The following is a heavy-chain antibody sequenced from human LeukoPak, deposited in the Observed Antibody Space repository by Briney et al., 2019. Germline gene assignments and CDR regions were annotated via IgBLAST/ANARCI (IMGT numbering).Heavy chain of an antibody. CDR1: GYTFTSYA. V-gene: IGHV1-3*01. D-gene: IGHD2-15*01. CDR3: ARGMGCHTGSCFGPFDY. J-gene: IGHJ4*02. CDR2: INAGNGNT. Sequence: ASVKVSCKASGYTFTSYAMHWVRQAPGQRLEWMGWINAGNGNTKYSQKFQGRVTITRDTSASTAYMELSSLRSEDTAVYYCARGMGCHTGSCFGPFDYWGQGTLVTVFS.